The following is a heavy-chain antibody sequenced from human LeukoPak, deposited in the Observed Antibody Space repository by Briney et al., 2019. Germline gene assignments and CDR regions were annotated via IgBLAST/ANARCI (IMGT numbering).Heavy chain of an antibody. CDR1: GGSISSYY. CDR2: IYYSGST. CDR3: ARVSSSGYGYYYYYMDV. D-gene: IGHD3-22*01. Sequence: SETLSLTCNVTGGSISSYYWSWIRQPPGKGLEWIGYIYYSGSTDYNPSLKSRVTMSADTSNNQLSLKLSSVTAADTAVYYCARVSSSGYGYYYYYMDVWGKGTTVTVS. V-gene: IGHV4-59*01. J-gene: IGHJ6*03.